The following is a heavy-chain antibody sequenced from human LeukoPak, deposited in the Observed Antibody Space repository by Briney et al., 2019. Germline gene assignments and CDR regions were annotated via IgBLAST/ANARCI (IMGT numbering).Heavy chain of an antibody. V-gene: IGHV1-18*04. CDR3: ARDGDIVVVVAARGYDAFEI. D-gene: IGHD2-15*01. J-gene: IGHJ3*02. CDR1: GYTFTGYG. CDR2: ISASNGNT. Sequence: ASVKVSCKASGYTFTGYGISWVRQAPGQGLEWMGWISASNGNTTYAQKLQGRVTMTTDTSTSTAYMELRSLRSDDTAVYYCARDGDIVVVVAARGYDAFEIWGQGTIVTVSS.